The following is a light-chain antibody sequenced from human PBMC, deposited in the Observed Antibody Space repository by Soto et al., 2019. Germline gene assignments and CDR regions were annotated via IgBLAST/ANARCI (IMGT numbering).Light chain of an antibody. J-gene: IGKJ5*01. CDR3: QQYYSYPIT. CDR2: AAS. Sequence: AMRMTQSSSSLPAHTRDRVTITCRASQGISSYLAWYQQKPGKAPKLLIYAASTLQSGVPSRFSGSGSGTDFTLTISGLQSEDFATYYCQQYYSYPITFGQGTRLEIK. CDR1: QGISSY. V-gene: IGKV1-8*01.